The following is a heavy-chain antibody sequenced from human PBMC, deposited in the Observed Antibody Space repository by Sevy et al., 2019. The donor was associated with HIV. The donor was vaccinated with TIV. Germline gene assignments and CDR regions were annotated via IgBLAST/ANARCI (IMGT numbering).Heavy chain of an antibody. CDR1: GYTFTSYG. D-gene: IGHD2-15*01. J-gene: IGHJ5*02. CDR2: ISAYNGNT. Sequence: ASVKVSCKASGYTFTSYGISWVRQAPGQGLEWMGWISAYNGNTNYAQKLQGRVTMTTDTSTGTAYMELRSLRSDDTAVYYCARENKLRYCSGGSCYSYNWFDPWGQGTLVTVSS. V-gene: IGHV1-18*01. CDR3: ARENKLRYCSGGSCYSYNWFDP.